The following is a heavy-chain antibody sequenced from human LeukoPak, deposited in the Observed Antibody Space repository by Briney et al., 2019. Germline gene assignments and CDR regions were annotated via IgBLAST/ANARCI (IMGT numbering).Heavy chain of an antibody. D-gene: IGHD3-22*01. CDR2: IKQDGSEK. CDR3: ASGYYYDSSGPPDYFDY. Sequence: GGSLRLSCAASGFTFSSYWMSWVRQAPGKGLEWVANIKQDGSEKYYVDSVKGRFTISRDSAKNSVYLQMNSLRAEDTAVYYCASGYYYDSSGPPDYFDYWGQGTLVTVSS. J-gene: IGHJ4*02. CDR1: GFTFSSYW. V-gene: IGHV3-7*01.